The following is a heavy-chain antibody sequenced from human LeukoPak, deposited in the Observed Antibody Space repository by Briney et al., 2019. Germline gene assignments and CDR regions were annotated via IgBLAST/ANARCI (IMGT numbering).Heavy chain of an antibody. J-gene: IGHJ4*02. V-gene: IGHV3-21*01. CDR3: ARGHGSGSYFQTPFDY. D-gene: IGHD3-10*01. Sequence: GGSLRLSCAASGFTFSSYSMNWVRQAPGKGLEWVSSISSSSSYIYYADSVKGRFTISRDNAKNSLYLQMNSLRAEDTDLYYCARGHGSGSYFQTPFDYWGQGTLVTVSS. CDR2: ISSSSSYI. CDR1: GFTFSSYS.